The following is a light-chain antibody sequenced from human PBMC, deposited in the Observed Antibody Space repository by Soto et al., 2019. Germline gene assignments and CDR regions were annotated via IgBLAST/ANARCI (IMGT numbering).Light chain of an antibody. V-gene: IGKV3-20*01. J-gene: IGKJ1*01. Sequence: EIVLTQSPGTPSLSPGERATLSCRASQSVTNNYLAWYQQKPSQAPRLLIFGASSRAAGIPDRFSGSGSGTDFTLTISRLEPEDFAVYYCQQYGSSGTFGQGTKVDIK. CDR1: QSVTNNY. CDR3: QQYGSSGT. CDR2: GAS.